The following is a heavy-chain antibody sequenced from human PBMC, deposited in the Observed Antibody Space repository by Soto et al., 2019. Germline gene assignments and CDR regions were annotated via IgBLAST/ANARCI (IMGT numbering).Heavy chain of an antibody. V-gene: IGHV1-69*13. D-gene: IGHD2-15*01. CDR3: ARQKPPIVVVVAATYPFDP. CDR1: GGTFSSYA. CDR2: IIPIFGTA. J-gene: IGHJ5*02. Sequence: GASVKVSCKASGGTFSSYAISWVRQAPGQGLEWMGGIIPIFGTANYAQKFQGRVTITADESTSTAYMELSSLRSEDTAVYYCARQKPPIVVVVAATYPFDPWGQGTLVTVSS.